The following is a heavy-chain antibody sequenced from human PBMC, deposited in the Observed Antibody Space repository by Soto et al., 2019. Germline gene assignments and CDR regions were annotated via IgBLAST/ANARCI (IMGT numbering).Heavy chain of an antibody. CDR3: AKDQDDSGSYYYYFES. D-gene: IGHD3-10*01. CDR2: ISYDGSNE. J-gene: IGHJ4*02. V-gene: IGHV3-30*18. CDR1: GFIFRNYA. Sequence: QVQLVESGGGVAQPGRSLRLSCTASGFIFRNYAMHWVRQAPGKGLEWVAVISYDGSNEFYRDSVKGRFSISRDNSKKKVFLQMNSLRAEDTAVYYCAKDQDDSGSYYYYFESWGQGTLVTVSS.